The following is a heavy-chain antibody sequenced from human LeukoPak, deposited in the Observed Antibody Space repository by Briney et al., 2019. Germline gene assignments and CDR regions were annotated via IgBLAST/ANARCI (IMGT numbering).Heavy chain of an antibody. J-gene: IGHJ6*02. D-gene: IGHD1-7*01. CDR3: ARGGRTLELMDHYYYGMDV. CDR2: INPNSGGT. V-gene: IGHV1-2*02. Sequence: ASVKVSCKASGHTFTGYYMHWVRQAPGQGLEWMGWINPNSGGTNYAQKFQGRVTMTRDTSISTAYMELSRLRSDDTAVYYCARGGRTLELMDHYYYGMDVWGQGTTVTVSS. CDR1: GHTFTGYY.